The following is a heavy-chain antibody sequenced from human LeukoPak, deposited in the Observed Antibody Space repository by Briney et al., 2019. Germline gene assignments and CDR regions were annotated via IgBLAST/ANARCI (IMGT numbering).Heavy chain of an antibody. Sequence: ASVKVSCKASGYTFTNYGISWVRQAPGQGLEWMGWISGYNGYTNYAQKFQGRVTMTTDTSTSTAYMELRSLRSDDTAVYYCARDGHRRYHYDSSGREDAFDIWGQGTVVTVSS. V-gene: IGHV1-18*01. CDR1: GYTFTNYG. CDR3: ARDGHRRYHYDSSGREDAFDI. D-gene: IGHD3-22*01. J-gene: IGHJ3*02. CDR2: ISGYNGYT.